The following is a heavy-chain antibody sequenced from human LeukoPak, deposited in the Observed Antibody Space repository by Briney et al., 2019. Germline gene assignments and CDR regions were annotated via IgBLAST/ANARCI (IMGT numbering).Heavy chain of an antibody. CDR1: GFTFNNYA. CDR2: ISGGGETT. J-gene: IGHJ4*02. D-gene: IGHD4-17*01. V-gene: IGHV3-23*01. CDR3: ARDYADYVGYFFFDY. Sequence: QSGGSLRLSCAASGFTFNNYAMNWVRQAPGKGLEWVSPISGGGETTYYADSAKGRFTISRDNSQNTLYLQMNSLRAEDTAVYYCARDYADYVGYFFFDYWGQGTLVTVSS.